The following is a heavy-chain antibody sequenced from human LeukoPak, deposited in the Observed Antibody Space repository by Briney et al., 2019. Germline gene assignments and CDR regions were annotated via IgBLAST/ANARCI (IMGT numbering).Heavy chain of an antibody. CDR1: GYIFSSYW. V-gene: IGHV3-74*01. Sequence: GGSLRLSCSASGYIFSSYWMHWVRQAPGGGLVWVSRIDTDGTITSYADSVKGRFTISRDNAKNTLYLQMNSLRTEDTGVYYCTKDLTGKYDYWGQGTLVTVSS. CDR2: IDTDGTIT. J-gene: IGHJ4*02. D-gene: IGHD1-20*01. CDR3: TKDLTGKYDY.